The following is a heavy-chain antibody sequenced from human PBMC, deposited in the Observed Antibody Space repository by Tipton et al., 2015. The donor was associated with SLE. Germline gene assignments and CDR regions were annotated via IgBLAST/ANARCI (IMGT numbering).Heavy chain of an antibody. J-gene: IGHJ4*02. CDR2: VYYTVDT. CDR1: GGSISSHY. V-gene: IGHV4-59*11. Sequence: TLSLTCTVSGGSISSHYWNWIRQPPGKELEWIGYVYYTVDTNYNPSLKSRVTISVDTSKNQFSLKLSSVTAADAAVYYCARPYYDSTLGLGYWGQGSLVTVSS. D-gene: IGHD3-9*01. CDR3: ARPYYDSTLGLGY.